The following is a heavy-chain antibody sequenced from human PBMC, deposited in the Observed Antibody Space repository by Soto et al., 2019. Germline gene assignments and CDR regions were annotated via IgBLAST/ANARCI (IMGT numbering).Heavy chain of an antibody. CDR2: IYNDGTT. CDR3: VRPLPSGQTHARDV. CDR1: GLPVADSY. Sequence: QPGGSLRLSCVASGLPVADSYMAWVRQAPGKGLEWASVIYNDGTTYYSQSVEGRFTISRDTSKNTLYLQMDRLRDEDTAVYYCVRPLPSGQTHARDVWGQGTTVTVSS. D-gene: IGHD3-10*01. J-gene: IGHJ6*02. V-gene: IGHV3-53*01.